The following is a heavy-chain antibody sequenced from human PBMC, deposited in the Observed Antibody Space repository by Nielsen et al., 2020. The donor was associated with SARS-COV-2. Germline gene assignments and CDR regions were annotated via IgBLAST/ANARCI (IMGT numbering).Heavy chain of an antibody. Sequence: GESLKISCVASGFTFSSYGIHWVRQAPGKGLDWVAVMSYDGSLKFYADSVKGRFTISRDNSKNTLYLQMNSLRAEDTAVYYCAKGGVSGWYSLPFDYWGQGTLVTVSS. D-gene: IGHD6-13*01. J-gene: IGHJ4*02. CDR3: AKGGVSGWYSLPFDY. CDR1: GFTFSSYG. CDR2: MSYDGSLK. V-gene: IGHV3-30*18.